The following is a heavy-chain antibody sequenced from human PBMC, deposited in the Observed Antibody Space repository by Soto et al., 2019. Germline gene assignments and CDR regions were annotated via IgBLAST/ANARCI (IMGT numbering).Heavy chain of an antibody. CDR3: AKNGCSYPACYPYYDYLDV. V-gene: IGHV3-23*01. J-gene: IGHJ6*03. CDR2: LTVTGDSA. Sequence: EVQLLEWGGGLVQPGGSLRLSCAASGFRLSDSAVSWFRQAPGKGLEWVSSLTVTGDSAFYSDSVKGRFTISRDISKSTLVLRMNSLRAEDTAVYYCAKNGCSYPACYPYYDYLDVWGRGTTVTVSS. D-gene: IGHD2-15*01. CDR1: GFRLSDSA.